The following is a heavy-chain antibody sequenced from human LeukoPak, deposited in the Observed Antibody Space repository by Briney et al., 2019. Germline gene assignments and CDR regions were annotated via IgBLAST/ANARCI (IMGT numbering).Heavy chain of an antibody. CDR1: GFTFNNYL. J-gene: IGHJ4*02. V-gene: IGHV3-7*01. CDR2: IKQDGSER. CDR3: ARPAYCGADCYYCFDF. D-gene: IGHD2-21*02. Sequence: GGSLRLSCAASGFTFNNYLMSWVRQAPGKGLELVANIKQDGSERYYVESVKGRFTISRDSAKNLLHLQMNRLRAEDTAVYYCARPAYCGADCYYCFDFWGQGTLVTVSS.